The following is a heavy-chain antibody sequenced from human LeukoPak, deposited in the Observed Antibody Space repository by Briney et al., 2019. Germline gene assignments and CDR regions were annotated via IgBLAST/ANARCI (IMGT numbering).Heavy chain of an antibody. CDR3: ATSTVTHTRDP. J-gene: IGHJ5*02. V-gene: IGHV1-2*02. CDR1: GYTFTDFY. D-gene: IGHD1-1*01. Sequence: ASVRVSCKASGYTFTDFYLNWVRQAPGQGLEWMAWINPFSGATSYAEKFQGRVTMTWDTSISTAYMELLGLRSDDTAVYYCATSTVTHTRDPWGQGTLVTVFS. CDR2: INPFSGAT.